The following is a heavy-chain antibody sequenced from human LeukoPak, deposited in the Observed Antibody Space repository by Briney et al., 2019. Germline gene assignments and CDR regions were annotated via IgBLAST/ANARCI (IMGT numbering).Heavy chain of an antibody. CDR3: ARGERVATIPYYGMDV. J-gene: IGHJ6*02. V-gene: IGHV3-23*01. D-gene: IGHD5-12*01. CDR1: GFTFNNYA. Sequence: GGSLRLSCAASGFTFNNYAMSWVRQAPGKGLEWVSAISGSGTSTYYADSVKGRFTISRDNSKNTLYLQMNSLRAEDTAVYYCARGERVATIPYYGMDVWGQGTTVTVSS. CDR2: ISGSGTST.